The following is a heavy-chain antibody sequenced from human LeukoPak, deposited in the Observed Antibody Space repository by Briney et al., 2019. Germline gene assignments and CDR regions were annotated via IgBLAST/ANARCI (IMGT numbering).Heavy chain of an antibody. J-gene: IGHJ6*03. CDR2: IYTSGST. CDR1: GGSISSYY. CDR3: ARALTTAKWGYYYYYMDV. Sequence: SETLSLTCTVSGGSISSYYWSWIRQAAGKGLEWIGRIYTSGSTNYNPSLKSRVTISVDKSKNQFSLKLSSVTAADTAVYYCARALTTAKWGYYYYYMDVWGKGTTVTVSS. D-gene: IGHD4-17*01. V-gene: IGHV4-4*07.